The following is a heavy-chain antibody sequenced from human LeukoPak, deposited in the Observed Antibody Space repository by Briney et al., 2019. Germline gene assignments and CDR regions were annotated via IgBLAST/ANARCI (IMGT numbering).Heavy chain of an antibody. V-gene: IGHV4-59*01. CDR3: ARGPNYYDR. D-gene: IGHD3-22*01. Sequence: SETLSLTCTVSGGSISSYYWSWIRQPPGKGLESIGYIYYSGSTNYNPSLKSRVTISVDTSKNQFSLKLSSVTAADTAAYYCARGPNYYDRWGQGTLVTVSS. CDR1: GGSISSYY. CDR2: IYYSGST. J-gene: IGHJ4*02.